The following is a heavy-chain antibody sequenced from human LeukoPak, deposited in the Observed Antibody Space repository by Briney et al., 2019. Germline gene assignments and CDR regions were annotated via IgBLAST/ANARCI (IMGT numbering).Heavy chain of an antibody. D-gene: IGHD2-2*01. CDR2: IIPIFGTA. J-gene: IGHJ5*02. Sequence: SVKVSCKASGGTFSSYAISWVRQAPGQGLEWMGGIIPIFGTANYAQKFQGRVTITADKSTSTAYMELSSLRSEDTAVYYCAREAIVVVPAAMEGASRFDPWGQGALVTVSS. CDR3: AREAIVVVPAAMEGASRFDP. CDR1: GGTFSSYA. V-gene: IGHV1-69*06.